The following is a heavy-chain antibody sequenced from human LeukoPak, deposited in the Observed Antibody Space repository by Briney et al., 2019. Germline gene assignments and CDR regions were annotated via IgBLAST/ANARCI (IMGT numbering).Heavy chain of an antibody. CDR1: GFTFSSYS. J-gene: IGHJ4*02. Sequence: PGGSLRLSCVASGFTFSSYSMNWVRQAPGKGLEWVSYISSSSSTIYYADSVKGRFTISRDNAKNSLYLQMNSLRAEDTAVYYCARDDGGSYCPFDYWGQGTLVTVSS. CDR2: ISSSSSTI. D-gene: IGHD1-26*01. CDR3: ARDDGGSYCPFDY. V-gene: IGHV3-48*01.